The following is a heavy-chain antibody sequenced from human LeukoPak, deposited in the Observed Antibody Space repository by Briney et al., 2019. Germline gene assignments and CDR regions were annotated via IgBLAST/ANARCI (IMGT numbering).Heavy chain of an antibody. CDR3: ARLSSGWPYYFDY. V-gene: IGHV4-34*01. CDR2: INHSGST. J-gene: IGHJ4*02. D-gene: IGHD6-19*01. CDR1: GGTFSGYY. Sequence: SETLSITCAVYGGTFSGYYWSWIRQPPGKGLEWIGEINHSGSTNYNPSLKSRVTISVDTSKNQFSLKLSSVTAADTAVYYRARLSSGWPYYFDYWGQGTLVTVSS.